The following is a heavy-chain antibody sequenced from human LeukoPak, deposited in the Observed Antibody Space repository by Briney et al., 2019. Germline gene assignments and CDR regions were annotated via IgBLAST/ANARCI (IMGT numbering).Heavy chain of an antibody. CDR2: INHSGST. CDR3: AREYSSGWPHFDH. Sequence: SETLSLTCAVYGGSFSGYYWSWIRQPPGKGLEWIGEINHSGSTNYNPSLKSRVTISVDTSKNQFSLKLSSVTAADTAVYYCAREYSSGWPHFDHRGQGTLVTVSS. V-gene: IGHV4-34*01. D-gene: IGHD6-19*01. CDR1: GGSFSGYY. J-gene: IGHJ4*02.